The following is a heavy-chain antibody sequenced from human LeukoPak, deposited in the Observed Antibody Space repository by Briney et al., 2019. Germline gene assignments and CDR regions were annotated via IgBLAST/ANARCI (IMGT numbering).Heavy chain of an antibody. CDR2: ISYDGSNK. CDR1: GFTFSSYA. V-gene: IGHV3-30*01. J-gene: IGHJ3*02. D-gene: IGHD2-2*03. Sequence: GGSLRLSCAASGFTFSSYAMHWVRQAPGKGLEWVAVISYDGSNKYYADSVKGRFTISRDNSKNTLYLQMNSLRAEDTAVYYCVPLDIVVVPAASPLDAFDIWGQGTMVTVSS. CDR3: VPLDIVVVPAASPLDAFDI.